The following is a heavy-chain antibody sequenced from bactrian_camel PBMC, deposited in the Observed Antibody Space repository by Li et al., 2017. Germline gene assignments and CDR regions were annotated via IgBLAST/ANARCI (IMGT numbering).Heavy chain of an antibody. Sequence: VQLVESGGGLVQPGGSLKLSCAASGFTFGYYAMSWVRQAPGKGLEWVSAISSGSSITYSPDSLKARFTISRDNAKSTLYLQMNNLKPEDTAMYYCATDPTYTYSVKDRFTISKDNVKNTLYLQTSMLEPEDTAIYFCAADLFNLQLARHYKYWGQGTQVTVS. V-gene: IGHV3S31*01. CDR1: GFTFGYYA. D-gene: IGHD2*01. CDR2: ISSGSSIT. CDR3: ATDPTYTYSVKDRFTISKDNVKNTLYLQTSMLEPEDTAIYFCAADLFNLQLARHYKY. J-gene: IGHJ4*01.